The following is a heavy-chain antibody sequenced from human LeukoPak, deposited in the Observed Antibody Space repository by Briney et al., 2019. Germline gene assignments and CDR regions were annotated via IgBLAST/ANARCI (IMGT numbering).Heavy chain of an antibody. CDR1: GGSFSGYY. Sequence: SEALSLTCAVYGGSFSGYYWTWIRQPPGKGLEWIGEIHYSGSATYNPSLKSRVTISVDTSKNQFSLKLSSVTAADTAVYYCARPYSSGWLDYWGQGTLVTVSS. D-gene: IGHD6-19*01. CDR2: IHYSGSA. J-gene: IGHJ4*02. V-gene: IGHV4-34*01. CDR3: ARPYSSGWLDY.